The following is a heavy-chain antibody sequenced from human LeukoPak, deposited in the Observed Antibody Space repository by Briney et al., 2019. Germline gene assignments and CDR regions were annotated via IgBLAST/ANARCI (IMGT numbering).Heavy chain of an antibody. CDR3: ARDWASGVWCNWFGP. Sequence: GGSLRLSCAASGFSFSTYGMTWVRQAPGKGLEWVSSFTSSSRSIYYADSVKGRFTISRDNAKQSLYLQMNSLRAEDTAVYYCARDWASGVWCNWFGPWGQGTRVTVSS. CDR1: GFSFSTYG. V-gene: IGHV3-21*01. J-gene: IGHJ5*02. D-gene: IGHD2-8*02. CDR2: FTSSSRSI.